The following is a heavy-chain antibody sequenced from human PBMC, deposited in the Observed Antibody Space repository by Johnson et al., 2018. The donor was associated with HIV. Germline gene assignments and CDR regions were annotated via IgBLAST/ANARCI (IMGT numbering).Heavy chain of an antibody. Sequence: QVQLVESGGGVVQPGRSLRLSCAASGFTFSSYAMHWVRQAPGKGLEWVAFIRYDGSNKYYADSVKGRFTISRDNSKNTLYLQMNSLRAEDTAVYYCARDASYYGSSNDAFDIWGQGTMVTVSS. V-gene: IGHV3-33*08. CDR3: ARDASYYGSSNDAFDI. CDR1: GFTFSSYA. CDR2: IRYDGSNK. J-gene: IGHJ3*02. D-gene: IGHD3-10*01.